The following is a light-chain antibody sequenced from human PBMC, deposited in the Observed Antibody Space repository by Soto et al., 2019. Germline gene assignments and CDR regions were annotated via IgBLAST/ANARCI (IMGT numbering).Light chain of an antibody. Sequence: EIVMTQSPATLSVSPGERATLSCRASQSVSSNLAWYQQKPGQAPRLLIYGASTRATGIPARFSGSGSGTEFTLTISSLRSEDFAVYYCHQYNNWWTFGQGTKVEI. CDR3: HQYNNWWT. CDR1: QSVSSN. CDR2: GAS. V-gene: IGKV3-15*01. J-gene: IGKJ1*01.